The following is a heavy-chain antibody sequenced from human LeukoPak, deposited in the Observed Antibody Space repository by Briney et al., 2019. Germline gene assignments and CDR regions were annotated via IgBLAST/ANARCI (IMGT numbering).Heavy chain of an antibody. CDR2: IYYSGST. J-gene: IGHJ4*02. CDR1: GGSISTYY. CDR3: ARPLSGSYYQGFDY. Sequence: PSETLSLTCTVSGGSISTYYWSWIRQPPGKVLEWIGFIYYSGSTNVNPSLKSRVTISVDMSKNQFSLQLSSVTAADTAVYYCARPLSGSYYQGFDYWGQGTLVTVSS. D-gene: IGHD1-26*01. V-gene: IGHV4-59*01.